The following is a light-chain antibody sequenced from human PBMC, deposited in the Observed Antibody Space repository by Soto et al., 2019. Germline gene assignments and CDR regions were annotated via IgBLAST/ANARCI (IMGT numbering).Light chain of an antibody. CDR1: SGHSSYI. CDR3: ETWDCNTVV. J-gene: IGLJ2*01. CDR2: LEGSGSY. Sequence: QSVLTQSSSASASLGSSVKLTCTLSSGHSSYIIAWHQQQPGKAPRYLMKLEGSGSYNKGSGVPDRFSGSSSGADRYLTISNLQFEDEADYYCETWDCNTVVFGGGTKLTVL. V-gene: IGLV4-60*02.